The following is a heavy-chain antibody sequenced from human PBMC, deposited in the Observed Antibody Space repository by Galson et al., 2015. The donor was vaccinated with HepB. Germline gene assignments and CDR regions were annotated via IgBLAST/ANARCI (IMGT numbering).Heavy chain of an antibody. CDR3: AKSDDYGGGYYYYGMDV. D-gene: IGHD4-23*01. V-gene: IGHV6-1*01. CDR2: TYYRSKWYN. Sequence: CAISGDSVSSNSAAWNWIRQSPSRGLEWLGRTYYRSKWYNDYAVSVKSRITINPDTSKNQFSLQLNSVTPEDTAVYYCAKSDDYGGGYYYYGMDVWGQGTTVTVSS. J-gene: IGHJ6*02. CDR1: GDSVSSNSAA.